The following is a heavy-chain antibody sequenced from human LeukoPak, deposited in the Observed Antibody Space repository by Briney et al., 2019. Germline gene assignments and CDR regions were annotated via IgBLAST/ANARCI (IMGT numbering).Heavy chain of an antibody. CDR2: INQSGST. Sequence: GSLRLSCAASGFTFSSYSMNWVRQPPGKGLEWIGEINQSGSTNYKPSLKSRVTISVDTSKNQFSLMLSSVTAADTAVYYCARREFPLLGPYFFDYWGQGTLVTVSS. CDR1: GFTFSSYS. CDR3: ARREFPLLGPYFFDY. D-gene: IGHD7-27*01. J-gene: IGHJ4*02. V-gene: IGHV4-34*01.